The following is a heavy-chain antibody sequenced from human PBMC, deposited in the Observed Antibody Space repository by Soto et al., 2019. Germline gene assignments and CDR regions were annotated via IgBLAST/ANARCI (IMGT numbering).Heavy chain of an antibody. Sequence: PGGSLRLSCAASGFTFNSYAMSWVRQAPGKGLEWLSAVTGNGIGTYYADSVKGRFAISRDNSKNTLYLQMSSLSVEDTAVYYCARDDRGNDYWGQGTLVTVSS. CDR3: ARDDRGNDY. V-gene: IGHV3-23*01. J-gene: IGHJ4*02. CDR2: VTGNGIGT. CDR1: GFTFNSYA.